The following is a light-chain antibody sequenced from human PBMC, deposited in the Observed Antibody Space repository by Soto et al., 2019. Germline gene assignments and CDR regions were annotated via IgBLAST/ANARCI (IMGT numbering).Light chain of an antibody. CDR3: QQYGSSPSWT. J-gene: IGKJ1*01. V-gene: IGKV3-20*01. Sequence: EIVLTQSPGTLSLSPGERATLSCRASQSISSTYFAWYQQRPGQAPRLLIYGASSRATGIPDRFSGSVSGTDFTLTISRLEPEDFAVYYCQQYGSSPSWTFGQGTKVEIK. CDR2: GAS. CDR1: QSISSTY.